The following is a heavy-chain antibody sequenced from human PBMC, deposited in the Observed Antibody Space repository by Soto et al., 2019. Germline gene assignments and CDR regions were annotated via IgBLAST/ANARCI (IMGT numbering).Heavy chain of an antibody. V-gene: IGHV4-59*01. Sequence: SETLSLTCTVSGGSISSYYWSWIRQPPGKGLEWIGYIYYSGSTNYNPSLESRVTISVDTSKNQFSLKLSSVTAADTAVYYCARTYDDSGPNSGGYGFDIWGKGTMVTVSS. J-gene: IGHJ3*02. CDR1: GGSISSYY. CDR2: IYYSGST. CDR3: ARTYDDSGPNSGGYGFDI. D-gene: IGHD3-22*01.